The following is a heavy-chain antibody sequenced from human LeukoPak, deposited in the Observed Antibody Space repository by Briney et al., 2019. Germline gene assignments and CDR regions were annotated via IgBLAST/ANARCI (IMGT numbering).Heavy chain of an antibody. Sequence: PSETLALTCTVSGGSITTYYWSWIRQPPGKGLEWIGYMYTTGNTNYNPSLASRVTLSLDTSKNQFSLTLSSVTAADTAVYYCANHDTLFGAAHFYMDVWGKGTTVTVSS. J-gene: IGHJ6*03. CDR3: ANHDTLFGAAHFYMDV. V-gene: IGHV4-4*08. CDR1: GGSITTYY. D-gene: IGHD3-3*01. CDR2: MYTTGNT.